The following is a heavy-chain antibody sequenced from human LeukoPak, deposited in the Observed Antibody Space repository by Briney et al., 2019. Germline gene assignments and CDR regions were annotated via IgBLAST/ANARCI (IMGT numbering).Heavy chain of an antibody. CDR3: ARTQYYDILTGYSPFFDY. CDR2: IEQDGSEK. V-gene: IGHV3-7*03. D-gene: IGHD3-9*01. J-gene: IGHJ4*02. CDR1: GFTFSGYW. Sequence: GGSLRLSCAASGFTFSGYWMSWVRQAPGKGLEWVANIEQDGSEKYYVDSVKGRFTISRDNAKNSLYLQMNSLRAEDTAVYYCARTQYYDILTGYSPFFDYWGQGTLLTVSS.